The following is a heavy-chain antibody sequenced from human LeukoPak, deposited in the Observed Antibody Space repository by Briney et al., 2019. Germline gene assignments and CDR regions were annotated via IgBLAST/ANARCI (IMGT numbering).Heavy chain of an antibody. Sequence: GGSLRLSCAASGFTFSSYAVSWVRQAPGKGLECVSTISGRGASTYYADSVKGRFTISRDNSKNTLYLEMNSLRAEDSAVYYCAKPLSSSWDYFDYWGQGTLVTVSS. V-gene: IGHV3-23*01. J-gene: IGHJ4*02. CDR2: ISGRGAST. D-gene: IGHD6-13*01. CDR3: AKPLSSSWDYFDY. CDR1: GFTFSSYA.